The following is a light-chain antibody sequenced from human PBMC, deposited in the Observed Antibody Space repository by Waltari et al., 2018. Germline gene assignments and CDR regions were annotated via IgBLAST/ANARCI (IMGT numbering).Light chain of an antibody. CDR2: GAS. CDR3: QQYGSSLRT. V-gene: IGKV3-20*01. J-gene: IGKJ1*01. Sequence: EIVLTQSPGTLSLSPGERATLSCRASQSVSSSYLAWYQQKPGQAPRLLIYGASSRATGIPDRFSGSGSGTDFTLTISRLEPEDFAVYYCQQYGSSLRTFGQGTKVEIK. CDR1: QSVSSSY.